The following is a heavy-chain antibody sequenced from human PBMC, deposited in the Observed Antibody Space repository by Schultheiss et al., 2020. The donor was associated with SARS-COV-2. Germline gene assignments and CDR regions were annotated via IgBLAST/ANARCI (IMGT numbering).Heavy chain of an antibody. Sequence: GGSLRLSCAASGFIVSYTFMDWVRQPPGKGLEWVSVIYSGGSTYYADSVKGRFTISRDNSKNTLYLQMNSLRAEDTAVYYCAKKHDYGDYSDAFDIWGQGTMVTVSS. J-gene: IGHJ3*02. V-gene: IGHV3-53*01. CDR1: GFIVSYTF. D-gene: IGHD4-17*01. CDR3: AKKHDYGDYSDAFDI. CDR2: IYSGGST.